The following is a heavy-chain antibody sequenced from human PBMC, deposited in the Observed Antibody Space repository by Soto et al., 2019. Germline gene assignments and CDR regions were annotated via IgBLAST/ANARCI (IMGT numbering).Heavy chain of an antibody. CDR2: VYNDGDTT. CDR1: GLTFRTYW. J-gene: IGHJ4*02. V-gene: IGHV3-74*03. Sequence: EVQLVESGGGLVQPGGSLRLSCAASGLTFRTYWVIWVRQALGKGLVWVSRVYNDGDTTMHAASVKGRFTISRDNSKNTLYLQMNSLRAEDTAVYYCARGATSPSYWGQGTLVTVSS. CDR3: ARGATSPSY.